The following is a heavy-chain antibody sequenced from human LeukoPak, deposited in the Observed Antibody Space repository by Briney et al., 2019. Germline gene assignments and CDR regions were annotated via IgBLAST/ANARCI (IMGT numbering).Heavy chain of an antibody. Sequence: SETLSLTCAVYGGSFSGYYWSWIRQPPGKGLEWIGEINHSGSTNYNPSLKSRVTISVDTSKNQFSLRLSSVTAADTAVYYCARTPLREFGGVPDYWGQGTLVTVSS. CDR1: GGSFSGYY. V-gene: IGHV4-34*01. CDR3: ARTPLREFGGVPDY. CDR2: INHSGST. D-gene: IGHD3-16*01. J-gene: IGHJ4*02.